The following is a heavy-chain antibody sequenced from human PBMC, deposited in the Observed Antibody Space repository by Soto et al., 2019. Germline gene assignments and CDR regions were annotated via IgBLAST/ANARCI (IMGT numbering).Heavy chain of an antibody. CDR1: GGSISSSSYY. Sequence: SETLSLTCPVSGGSISSSSYYWGWIRQPPGKGLEWIGSIYYSGRYNYNPSLESRLTISIDTSKNQFSLRLASVTAADTAVYYCARTLPNRQLFDSWSQGTLVTVSS. CDR3: ARTLPNRQLFDS. J-gene: IGHJ4*02. D-gene: IGHD1-1*01. CDR2: IYYSGRY. V-gene: IGHV4-39*07.